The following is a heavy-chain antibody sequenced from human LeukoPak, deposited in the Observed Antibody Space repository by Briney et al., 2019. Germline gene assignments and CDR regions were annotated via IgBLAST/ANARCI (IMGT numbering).Heavy chain of an antibody. CDR2: IGGSGSRT. Sequence: GSLRLSCAASGFTFSSYAMSCVRQAPGKSLEWVSGIGGSGSRTYYADSVKGRFTISRDNSKNTLYLQMNSLRAEDTAIYYCAKKYGVTVYGSGLNYFDYWGQGTLVTVSS. CDR1: GFTFSSYA. V-gene: IGHV3-23*01. J-gene: IGHJ4*02. CDR3: AKKYGVTVYGSGLNYFDY. D-gene: IGHD6-19*01.